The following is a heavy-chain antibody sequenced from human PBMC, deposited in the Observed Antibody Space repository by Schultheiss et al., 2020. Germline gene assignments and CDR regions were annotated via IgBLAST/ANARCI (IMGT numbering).Heavy chain of an antibody. CDR3: AKDLGVRGNSDY. Sequence: GGSLRLSCAASGFTFDDYAMHWVRQAPGKGLEWVSGISGSGGSTYYADSVKGRFTISRDNSKNTLYLQMNSLRAEDTAVYYCAKDLGVRGNSDYWGQGTLVTVSS. CDR2: ISGSGGST. J-gene: IGHJ4*02. V-gene: IGHV3-23*01. CDR1: GFTFDDYA. D-gene: IGHD3-10*01.